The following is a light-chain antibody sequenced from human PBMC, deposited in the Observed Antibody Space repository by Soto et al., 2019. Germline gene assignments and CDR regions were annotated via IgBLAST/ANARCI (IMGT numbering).Light chain of an antibody. CDR3: QPANSFPFT. J-gene: IGKJ5*01. V-gene: IGKV1-12*01. CDR2: ASS. Sequence: DIQMTQSPSSVSASVGDRVTITCRASQGISSWLAWYQKKPGKAPNLLIYASSRLQSGVPSMFSGSLSVTDFTLTISSLQTEDCAIYVCQPANSFPFTFGQGTLLEIK. CDR1: QGISSW.